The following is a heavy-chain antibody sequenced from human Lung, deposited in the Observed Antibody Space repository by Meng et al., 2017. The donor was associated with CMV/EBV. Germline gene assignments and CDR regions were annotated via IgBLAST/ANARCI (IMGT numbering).Heavy chain of an antibody. J-gene: IGHJ4*02. D-gene: IGHD3-3*01. Sequence: SXTLSLXCTVSGGSVSTSSSYWSWIRQPPGKGLEWIGFIYNSGSTNDNPSLKSRVTISVDTSKNQFSLKLTSVTVADTAVYYCARGFYDFWSGFGAGDYWXKGMXVTVSS. CDR1: GGSVSTSSSY. CDR2: IYNSGST. V-gene: IGHV4-61*01. CDR3: ARGFYDFWSGFGAGDY.